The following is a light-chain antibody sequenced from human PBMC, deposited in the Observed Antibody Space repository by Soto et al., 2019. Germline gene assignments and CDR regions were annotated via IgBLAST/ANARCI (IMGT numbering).Light chain of an antibody. CDR1: QSVSSSY. CDR3: QQYGSSPWT. V-gene: IGKV3-20*01. J-gene: IGKJ1*01. Sequence: IVWTQSPGTMSLSPGERATLSCRASQSVSSSYLAWYQQKPGQAPRLLIYGASSRATGIPDRFSGSGSGTDFTLTISRLEPEDFAVYYCQQYGSSPWTFGQGTNVDSK. CDR2: GAS.